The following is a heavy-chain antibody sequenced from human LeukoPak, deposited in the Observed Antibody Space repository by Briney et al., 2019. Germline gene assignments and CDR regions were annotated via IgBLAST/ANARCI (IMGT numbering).Heavy chain of an antibody. V-gene: IGHV3-72*01. Sequence: LPGGSLRLSCAASGFTFSDHYMDWVRKAPGKGLEWVGRTRNKANSYTTEYAASVKGRFTISRDDSKNSLYLQMNSLKTEDTAVYYCARVNGDYYYYMDVWGKGTTVTVSS. J-gene: IGHJ6*03. CDR3: ARVNGDYYYYMDV. CDR2: TRNKANSYTT. CDR1: GFTFSDHY. D-gene: IGHD2-8*01.